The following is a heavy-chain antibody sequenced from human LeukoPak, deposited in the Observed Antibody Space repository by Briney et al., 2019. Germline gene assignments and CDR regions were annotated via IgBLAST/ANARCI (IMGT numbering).Heavy chain of an antibody. J-gene: IGHJ4*02. CDR3: ATDQESDPSCYYVF. CDR1: GFSFNNFL. CDR2: IDGSGAT. V-gene: IGHV3-23*01. D-gene: IGHD3-10*01. Sequence: PGGSLRLSCAASGFSFNNFLMTWVRQAPGKGLEWVSSIDGSGATVYADSVKGRFIISRDNSQNTVYLQMNTLGAEDTAVYYCATDQESDPSCYYVFGGQGTLVTVSS.